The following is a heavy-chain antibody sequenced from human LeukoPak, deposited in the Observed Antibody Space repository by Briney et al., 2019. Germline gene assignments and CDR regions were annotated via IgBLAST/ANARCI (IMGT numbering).Heavy chain of an antibody. CDR2: IYYSGST. V-gene: IGHV4-59*01. Sequence: PSETLSLTCTVSGGSISSYYWSWIRQPPGKGLEWIGYIYYSGSTKYNPSLKSRVTISVDTSKNQFSLKLSSVTAADTAVYYCARIVATIQTRVAWLAGYYYYMDVWGKGTTVTVSS. J-gene: IGHJ6*03. D-gene: IGHD5-12*01. CDR1: GGSISSYY. CDR3: ARIVATIQTRVAWLAGYYYYMDV.